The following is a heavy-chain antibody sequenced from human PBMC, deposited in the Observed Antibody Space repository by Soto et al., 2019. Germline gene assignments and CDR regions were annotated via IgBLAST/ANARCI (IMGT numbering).Heavy chain of an antibody. D-gene: IGHD6-6*01. CDR2: ISYDGSNK. Sequence: GGSLRLSCAASGFTFSSYAMHWVRQAPGKGLEWVAVISYDGSNKYYADSVKGRFTISRDNSKNTLYLQMNSLRAEDAAVYYCARDWYGIAARTDAFDIWGQGTMVTVSS. CDR1: GFTFSSYA. J-gene: IGHJ3*02. V-gene: IGHV3-30-3*01. CDR3: ARDWYGIAARTDAFDI.